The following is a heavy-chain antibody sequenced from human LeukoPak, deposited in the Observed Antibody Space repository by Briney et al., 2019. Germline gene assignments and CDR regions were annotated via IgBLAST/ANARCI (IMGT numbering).Heavy chain of an antibody. CDR1: GYSITNGDY. J-gene: IGHJ4*02. D-gene: IGHD3-10*01. V-gene: IGHV4-38-2*01. CDR3: ARNSTSGFFDY. Sequence: SETLSLTCVVSGYSITNGDYWGWIRQSPGKGLEWIASIYNSASTHYNLSLRSRVTILVDTSKNEFSLKMRSVTAADTAVYYCARNSTSGFFDYWGQGTLATVSS. CDR2: IYNSAST.